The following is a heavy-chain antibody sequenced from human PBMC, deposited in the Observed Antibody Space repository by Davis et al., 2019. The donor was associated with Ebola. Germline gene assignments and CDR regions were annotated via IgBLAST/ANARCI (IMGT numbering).Heavy chain of an antibody. Sequence: AASVKVSCKASGYTFSNFAMHWVRQAPGQSLEWMGWMNPNSGNTGYAQKFRGRVTMTRNTSITTAYMELSSLSSEDTAVYYCAREMTRYRYGSVLDWGQGTLVTVSS. CDR3: AREMTRYRYGSVLD. CDR1: GYTFSNFA. CDR2: MNPNSGNT. J-gene: IGHJ4*02. V-gene: IGHV1-8*01. D-gene: IGHD3-16*02.